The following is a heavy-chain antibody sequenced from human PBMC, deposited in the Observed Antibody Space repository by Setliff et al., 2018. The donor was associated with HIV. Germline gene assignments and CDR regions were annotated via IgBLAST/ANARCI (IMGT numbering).Heavy chain of an antibody. Sequence: KPSETLSLTCTVSGGSISSSSYYWGWIRQPPGKGLEWIGSIYYSGSTNYNPSLKSRVTMSIDTSKNQLSLRLTSVTAADTAVYYCARDVLKSNYLGYYYYLDVWGKGTTVTVSS. V-gene: IGHV4-39*07. CDR1: GGSISSSSYY. CDR2: IYYSGST. D-gene: IGHD3-9*01. J-gene: IGHJ6*03. CDR3: ARDVLKSNYLGYYYYLDV.